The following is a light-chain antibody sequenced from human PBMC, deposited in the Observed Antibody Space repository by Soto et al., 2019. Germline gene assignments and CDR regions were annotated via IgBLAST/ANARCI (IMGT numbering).Light chain of an antibody. CDR3: SSYTSSNTLL. V-gene: IGLV2-14*01. CDR1: SSDVGGYNY. Sequence: QSALTQPASVSGSPGQSITISCTGTSSDVGGYNYVSWYQQHPGKAPKLMIYDVSSRPSGVSNRFSGSKSGNTASLTISGLQAEDEADYYCSSYTSSNTLLFGGGTQLTVL. CDR2: DVS. J-gene: IGLJ2*01.